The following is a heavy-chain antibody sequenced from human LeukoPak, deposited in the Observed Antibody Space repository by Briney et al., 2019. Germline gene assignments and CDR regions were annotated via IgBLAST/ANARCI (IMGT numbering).Heavy chain of an antibody. CDR1: GYTFTGYS. CDR2: INRNCGAI. V-gene: IGHV1-2*02. CDR3: ARGGTGAHYYYYVMDV. D-gene: IGHD1-1*01. Sequence: ASVTVSCKASGYTFTGYSMHWVRQAHGPGVECMGWINRNCGAIEYGEKFQGRVTMTRDRSISTAYMELRNLRSDDTAVYYCARGGTGAHYYYYVMDVWGQGTTVTVSS. J-gene: IGHJ6*02.